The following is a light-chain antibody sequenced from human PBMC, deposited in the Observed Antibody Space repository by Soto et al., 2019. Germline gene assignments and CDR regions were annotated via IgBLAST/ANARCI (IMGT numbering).Light chain of an antibody. CDR1: SSDVGGYNR. Sequence: QSVLTQPPSVSGSPGQSVTISCTGTSSDVGGYNRVSWYQQPPGTAPELIIYDVTKRPSGVPDRFSGSKSGNTASLTISGLQAEDEADYYCCSYAGSYSWIFGGGTKLTVL. CDR2: DVT. V-gene: IGLV2-11*01. J-gene: IGLJ2*01. CDR3: CSYAGSYSWI.